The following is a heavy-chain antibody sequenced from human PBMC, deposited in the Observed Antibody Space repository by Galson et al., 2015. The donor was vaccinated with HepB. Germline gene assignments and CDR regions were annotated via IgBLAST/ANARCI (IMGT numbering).Heavy chain of an antibody. D-gene: IGHD5-18*01. Sequence: ETLSLTCTVSGVSISSYYWSWIRQPPGKGLEWIGYIYYSGSTNYNPSLKSRVTISVDTSKNQFSLKLSSVTAADTAVYYCARDRVQLWLRNYYYYGMDVWGQGTTVTVSS. J-gene: IGHJ6*02. CDR1: GVSISSYY. CDR3: ARDRVQLWLRNYYYYGMDV. CDR2: IYYSGST. V-gene: IGHV4-59*01.